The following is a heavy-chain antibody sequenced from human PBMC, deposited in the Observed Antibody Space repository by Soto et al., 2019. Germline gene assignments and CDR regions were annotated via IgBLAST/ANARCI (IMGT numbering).Heavy chain of an antibody. D-gene: IGHD2-2*01. Sequence: PGGSLRLSCAASGFTFSSYGMHWVRQAPGKGLEWVAVISYDGSNKYYADSVKGRFTISRDNSKNTLYLQMNSLRAEDTAVYYCAKDLGYCISTSCPDYYGMDVWGQGTTVTVSS. CDR3: AKDLGYCISTSCPDYYGMDV. CDR2: ISYDGSNK. CDR1: GFTFSSYG. V-gene: IGHV3-30*18. J-gene: IGHJ6*02.